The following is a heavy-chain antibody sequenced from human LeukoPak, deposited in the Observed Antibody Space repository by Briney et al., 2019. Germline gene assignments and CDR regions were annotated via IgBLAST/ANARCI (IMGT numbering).Heavy chain of an antibody. CDR3: ARINWNYDGYSWFDP. V-gene: IGHV4-34*01. Sequence: SETLSLTCAVYGGSFSGYYWSWIRQPPGKGLEWIGEINHSGSTNYNPSLESRVTISVDTSKNQFSLKLSSVTAADTAVYYCARINWNYDGYSWFDPWGQGTLVTVSS. CDR1: GGSFSGYY. D-gene: IGHD1-7*01. CDR2: INHSGST. J-gene: IGHJ5*02.